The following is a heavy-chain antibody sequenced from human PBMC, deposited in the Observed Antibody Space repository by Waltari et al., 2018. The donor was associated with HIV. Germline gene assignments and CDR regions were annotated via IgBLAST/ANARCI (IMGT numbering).Heavy chain of an antibody. J-gene: IGHJ4*02. Sequence: QVHLVQSGAEMKKPGASVKVSCKASGYTFLSYGISCVGQAPGHGLEWTGWISTYNANTNYAQSLQGRVTMTTDTSTTTAYMELRSLTSDDTAVYYCARDGLRYSGTFYSDYWGQGTLVTVSS. D-gene: IGHD1-26*01. V-gene: IGHV1-18*01. CDR2: ISTYNANT. CDR3: ARDGLRYSGTFYSDY. CDR1: GYTFLSYG.